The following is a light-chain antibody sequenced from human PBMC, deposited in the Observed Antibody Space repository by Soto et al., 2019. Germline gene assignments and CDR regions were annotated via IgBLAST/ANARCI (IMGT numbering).Light chain of an antibody. Sequence: EILMPQSPGTLSLSPWEIATLSCRARQSVSSSYLAWYQQKPGQAPRLLIYDVSIRATGVPARFSGTGSETDFTLTISGLQSEDSAVYFCQQYNNWPFSFGQGTRLEIK. CDR2: DVS. V-gene: IGKV3-15*01. J-gene: IGKJ5*01. CDR3: QQYNNWPFS. CDR1: QSVSSSY.